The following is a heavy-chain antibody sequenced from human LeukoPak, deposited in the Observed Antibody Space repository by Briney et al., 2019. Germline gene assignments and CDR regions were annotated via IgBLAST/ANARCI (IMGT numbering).Heavy chain of an antibody. J-gene: IGHJ4*02. V-gene: IGHV3-23*01. D-gene: IGHD2-15*01. Sequence: GGSLRLSCAPSGFTFSSYAMSWVRQAPGKGLEWVSAVSGSGGSTYYADSVKGRFTISRDNSKNTLYLQMNSLRAEDTAVYYCAKDRCSGGSCYGSGASKEDDYWGQGTLVTVSS. CDR1: GFTFSSYA. CDR2: VSGSGGST. CDR3: AKDRCSGGSCYGSGASKEDDY.